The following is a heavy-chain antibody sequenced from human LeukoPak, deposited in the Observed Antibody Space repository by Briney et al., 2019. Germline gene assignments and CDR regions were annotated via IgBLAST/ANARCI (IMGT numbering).Heavy chain of an antibody. D-gene: IGHD3-10*01. J-gene: IGHJ5*02. CDR3: ARDSLAYGSGSYYKVSWFDP. V-gene: IGHV4-59*01. CDR1: GGSISSYY. Sequence: PSETLSLTCTVSGGSISSYYWSWIRQPPGKGLEWIGYIYYSGSTNYNPSLKSRVTISVDTSKNQFSLKLSSVTAADTAVYYCARDSLAYGSGSYYKVSWFDPWGQGTLVTVSS. CDR2: IYYSGST.